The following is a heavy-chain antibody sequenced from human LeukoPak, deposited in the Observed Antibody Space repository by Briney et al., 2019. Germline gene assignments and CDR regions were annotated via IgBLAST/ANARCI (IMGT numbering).Heavy chain of an antibody. J-gene: IGHJ6*03. V-gene: IGHV3-23*01. Sequence: GGSLRLSCAASGFTFSSYGMSWVRQAPGKGLEWVSAISGSGGSTYYADSVKGRSTISRDNSKNTLYLQMNSLRAEDTAVYYCAVSNYYYYMDVWGKGTTVTISS. CDR3: AVSNYYYYMDV. CDR2: ISGSGGST. CDR1: GFTFSSYG.